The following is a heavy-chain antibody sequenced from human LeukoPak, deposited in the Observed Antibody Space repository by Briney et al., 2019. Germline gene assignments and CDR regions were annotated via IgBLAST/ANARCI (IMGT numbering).Heavy chain of an antibody. J-gene: IGHJ3*02. CDR3: ARDKGLATMVRGVKEDDAFDI. D-gene: IGHD3-10*01. CDR1: GYTFTVYY. CDR2: INPNSGGT. Sequence: ASVTVSCKASGYTFTVYYMHWVRQAPGQGLEWMGWINPNSGGTNYAQKFQGRVTMTRDTSISTAYMELSRLRSDDTAVYYCARDKGLATMVRGVKEDDAFDIWGQGTMVTVSS. V-gene: IGHV1-2*02.